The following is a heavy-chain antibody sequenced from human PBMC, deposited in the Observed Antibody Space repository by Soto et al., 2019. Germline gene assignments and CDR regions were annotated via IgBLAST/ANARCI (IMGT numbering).Heavy chain of an antibody. D-gene: IGHD3-10*01. V-gene: IGHV4-59*01. Sequence: QVQLQESGPGLVKPSETLSLTCTVSGGSISRYYWNWIWQPPGKGLEWIGYIYYSGSTNYNPSLKSRVTISVDTSTNQFSLKLSSVTAADTAVYYCARDPGSGSYYGWFDPWGQGTLVTVSS. J-gene: IGHJ5*02. CDR1: GGSISRYY. CDR3: ARDPGSGSYYGWFDP. CDR2: IYYSGST.